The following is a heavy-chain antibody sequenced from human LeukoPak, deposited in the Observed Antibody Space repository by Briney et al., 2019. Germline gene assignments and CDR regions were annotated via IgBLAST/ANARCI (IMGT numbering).Heavy chain of an antibody. CDR1: GGTFSKFA. CDR2: FIPILGTS. J-gene: IGHJ3*02. CDR3: ATDLADATYGFDI. Sequence: SVKVSCKPSGGTFSKFAISWVRQAPGQGLEWVGGFIPILGTSNSAEKFQGRLTVTKDEFTGTAYMELSTLRSEDTAVYYCATDLADATYGFDIWGQGTMVTLSS. D-gene: IGHD6-13*01. V-gene: IGHV1-69*05.